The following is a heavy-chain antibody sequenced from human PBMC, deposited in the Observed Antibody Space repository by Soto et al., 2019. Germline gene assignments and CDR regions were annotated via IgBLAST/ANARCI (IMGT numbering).Heavy chain of an antibody. J-gene: IGHJ5*02. D-gene: IGHD3-10*01. CDR1: GGSISSGGYY. V-gene: IGHV4-31*03. CDR3: ARSRGGLWFGELLVWIDP. CDR2: IYYSGST. Sequence: SETLSLTCTVSGGSISSGGYYWSWIRQHPGKGLEWIGYIYYSGSTYYNPSLKSRVTISVDTSKNQFSLKLSSVTAADTAVYYCARSRGGLWFGELLVWIDPWGRGTLVTVSS.